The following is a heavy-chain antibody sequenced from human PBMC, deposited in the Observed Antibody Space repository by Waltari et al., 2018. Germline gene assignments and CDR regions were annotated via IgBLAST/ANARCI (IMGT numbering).Heavy chain of an antibody. CDR1: GVSLLNYD. D-gene: IGHD2-2*01. V-gene: IGHV3-48*03. J-gene: IGHJ5*02. CDR3: ASSSHGPFAP. Sequence: EVQLVQSGGGLVQPGGSLRLSCEVSGVSLLNYDMHWRRQARGKYLDWISFISSSGNDRCYAYSVKGRCTISRDTANNSLYLQMTSLRAEDTAIYFCASSSHGPFAPWGQGTLVSVSS. CDR2: ISSSGNDR.